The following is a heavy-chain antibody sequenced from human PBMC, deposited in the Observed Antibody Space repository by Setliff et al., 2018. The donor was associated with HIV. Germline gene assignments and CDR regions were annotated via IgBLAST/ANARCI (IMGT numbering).Heavy chain of an antibody. D-gene: IGHD5-12*01. CDR3: VREDIVTTGGRLDYYMDV. CDR2: IEQDGSEK. CDR1: GFSLSYYR. J-gene: IGHJ6*03. V-gene: IGHV3-7*03. Sequence: GGSLRLSCAASGFSLSYYRMNWVRQAPGKGLEWVANIEQDGSEKYYVDSVKGRFTISRDNTKNSLYLQMNSLRAEDTALYYCVREDIVTTGGRLDYYMDVWGKGTTVTVSS.